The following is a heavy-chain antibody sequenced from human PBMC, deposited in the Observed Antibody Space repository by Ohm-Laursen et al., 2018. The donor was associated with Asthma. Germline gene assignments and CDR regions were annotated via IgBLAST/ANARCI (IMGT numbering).Heavy chain of an antibody. D-gene: IGHD2-2*01. CDR1: GYTFTSYG. CDR3: ARDGLSQEVVVPAANHYYYYGMDV. Sequence: ASVKVSCKASGYTFTSYGISWVRQAPGQGLEWMGWISAYNGNTNYAQKLQGRVTMTRDTSTSTAYMELRSLRSDDTAVYYCARDGLSQEVVVPAANHYYYYGMDVWGQGTTVTVSS. J-gene: IGHJ6*02. V-gene: IGHV1-18*04. CDR2: ISAYNGNT.